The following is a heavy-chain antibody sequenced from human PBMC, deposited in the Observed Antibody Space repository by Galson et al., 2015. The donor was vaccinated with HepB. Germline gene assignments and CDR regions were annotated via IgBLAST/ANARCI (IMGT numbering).Heavy chain of an antibody. CDR3: ALSIAARPGPWGTMDV. J-gene: IGHJ6*02. Sequence: SETLSLTCTVSGGSISRDGYYWGWIRQPPGRGLEWIGSIYYSGSTFYNPSLKSRVTMSVDTSKNQFSLQLSSVTAADTAAYYCALSIAARPGPWGTMDVWGQGTTGSVSS. V-gene: IGHV4-39*01. CDR1: GGSISRDGYY. D-gene: IGHD6-6*01. CDR2: IYYSGST.